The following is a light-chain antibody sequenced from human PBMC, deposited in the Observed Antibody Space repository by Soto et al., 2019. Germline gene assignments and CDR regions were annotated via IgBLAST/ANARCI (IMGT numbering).Light chain of an antibody. Sequence: VLTQSPGTLSLSPGERTTLPCRVSQTVRNNYLAWYQQKPGQAPRLLIYDASSSAAGIPDRFSGGGSGTDFTLTISSLQPEDFATYYCQQTYSTPWTFGQGTKVDNK. CDR1: QTVRNNY. J-gene: IGKJ1*01. CDR3: QQTYSTPWT. CDR2: DAS. V-gene: IGKV3-20*01.